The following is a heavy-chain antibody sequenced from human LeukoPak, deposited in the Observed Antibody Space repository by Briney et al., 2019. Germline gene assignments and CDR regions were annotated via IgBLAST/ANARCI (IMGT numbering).Heavy chain of an antibody. CDR3: AKRYYQDSSGYLGSIDY. D-gene: IGHD3-22*01. CDR1: GFTFSSYA. J-gene: IGHJ4*02. Sequence: GGSPRLSCAASGFTFSSYAMNWVRQAPGKGLEWVSAISGSGGSTYYADSVKGRFTISRDNSKNTLYLQMNSLRAEDTAVYFCAKRYYQDSSGYLGSIDYWGQGTLVTVSS. V-gene: IGHV3-23*01. CDR2: ISGSGGST.